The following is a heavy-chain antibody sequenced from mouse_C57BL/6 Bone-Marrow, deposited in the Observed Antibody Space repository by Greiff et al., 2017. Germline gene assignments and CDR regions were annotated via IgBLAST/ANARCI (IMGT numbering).Heavy chain of an antibody. CDR2: IHPNSGST. D-gene: IGHD2-3*01. CDR1: GYTFTSYW. J-gene: IGHJ4*01. Sequence: QVQLKQSGAELVKPGASVKLSCKASGYTFTSYWMHWVKQRPGQGLEWIGMIHPNSGSTNYNEKFKSKATLTVDKSSSTAYMQLSSLTSEDSAVYYCARRGMVTRAMDYWGQGTSVTVSS. CDR3: ARRGMVTRAMDY. V-gene: IGHV1-64*01.